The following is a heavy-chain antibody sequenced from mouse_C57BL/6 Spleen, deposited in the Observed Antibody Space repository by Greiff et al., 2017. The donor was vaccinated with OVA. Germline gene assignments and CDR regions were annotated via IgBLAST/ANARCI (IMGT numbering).Heavy chain of an antibody. CDR3: ARGGYDYDGDAMDY. CDR2: IHPNSGST. CDR1: GYTFTSYW. D-gene: IGHD2-4*01. Sequence: VQLQQSGAELVKPGASVKLSCKASGYTFTSYWMHWVKQRPGQGLEWIGMIHPNSGSTNYNEKFKSKATLTVDKSSSTAYMQHSSLTSEDSAVYYGARGGYDYDGDAMDYWGQGTSVTVSS. J-gene: IGHJ4*01. V-gene: IGHV1-64*01.